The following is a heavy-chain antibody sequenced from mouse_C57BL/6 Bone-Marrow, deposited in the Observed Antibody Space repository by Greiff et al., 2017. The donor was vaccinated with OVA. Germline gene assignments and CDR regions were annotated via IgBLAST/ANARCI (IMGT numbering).Heavy chain of an antibody. CDR1: GYTFTSYW. Sequence: QVQLQQPGAELVKPGASVKMSCKASGYTFTSYWLTWVKQRPGQGLAWIGDIYPGSGSTNYNEKFKSKATLTVDTSSSTSYMQLSSLTSEDSAVYYCARHRGWLIRWYFDVWGTGTTVTVSS. CDR3: ARHRGWLIRWYFDV. J-gene: IGHJ1*03. D-gene: IGHD2-3*01. V-gene: IGHV1-55*01. CDR2: IYPGSGST.